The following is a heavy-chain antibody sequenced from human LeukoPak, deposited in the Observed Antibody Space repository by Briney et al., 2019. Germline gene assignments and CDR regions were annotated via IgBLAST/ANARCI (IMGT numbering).Heavy chain of an antibody. V-gene: IGHV3-11*05. CDR2: ISSSSSYT. D-gene: IGHD3-10*01. CDR3: ARADGSGSYYNSPFDY. Sequence: PGGSLRLACAASGFTFSDYYMSWIRQAPGKGLEWVSYISSSSSYTNYADSVKGRFTISRDNAKNSLYLQMNSLRAEDTAVYYCARADGSGSYYNSPFDYWGQGTLVTVSS. CDR1: GFTFSDYY. J-gene: IGHJ4*02.